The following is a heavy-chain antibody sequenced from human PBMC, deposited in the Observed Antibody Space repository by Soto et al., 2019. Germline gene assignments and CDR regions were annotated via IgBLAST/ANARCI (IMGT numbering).Heavy chain of an antibody. CDR1: GASISSSY. Sequence: SETLSLTCTVSGASISSSYWSWIRQSPERGLEWIAYVYHTGATNYNPSLKSRVTISLDTSKGQFSLNLTSLTTADTAVYFCARGGNRYSNVASGVGGFDYWGQGSLVTVAS. CDR2: VYHTGAT. V-gene: IGHV4-59*01. CDR3: ARGGNRYSNVASGVGGFDY. D-gene: IGHD5-12*01. J-gene: IGHJ4*02.